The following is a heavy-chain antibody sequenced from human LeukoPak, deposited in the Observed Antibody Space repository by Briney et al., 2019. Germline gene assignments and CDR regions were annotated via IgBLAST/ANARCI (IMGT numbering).Heavy chain of an antibody. Sequence: PSETLSLTCTVSGGSISSGSYYWSWIRQPAGKGLEWIGRIYTSGSTNYNPSLKSRVTISVDTSKNQFSLKPSSVTAADTAVYYCAREAYSYDSHDAFDIWGQGTMVTVSS. D-gene: IGHD5-18*01. V-gene: IGHV4-61*02. CDR2: IYTSGST. CDR3: AREAYSYDSHDAFDI. J-gene: IGHJ3*02. CDR1: GGSISSGSYY.